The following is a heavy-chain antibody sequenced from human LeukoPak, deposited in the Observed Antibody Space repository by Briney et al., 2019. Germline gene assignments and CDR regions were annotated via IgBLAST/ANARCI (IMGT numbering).Heavy chain of an antibody. CDR2: IWYDGSNK. V-gene: IGHV3-33*01. Sequence: PGRSLRLSCAASGFTFSSYGMHWVRQAPGKGLEWVAVIWYDGSNKYYADSVKGRFTISRDNSKYTLYLQMNSLRAEDTAVYYCARDLRPYYYYYGMDVWGQGTTVTVSS. CDR3: ARDLRPYYYYYGMDV. J-gene: IGHJ6*02. CDR1: GFTFSSYG.